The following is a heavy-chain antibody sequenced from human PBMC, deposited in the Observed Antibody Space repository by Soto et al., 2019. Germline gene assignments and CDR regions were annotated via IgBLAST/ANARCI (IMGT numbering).Heavy chain of an antibody. CDR3: ARDKFGDIVVVPAAMPGISQPGFYRRAAHYFDY. J-gene: IGHJ4*02. CDR1: GYTFTSYY. CDR2: INPSGGST. V-gene: IGHV1-46*03. D-gene: IGHD2-2*01. Sequence: GSSVKVSCKASGYTFTSYYMHWVRQAPGQGLEWMGIINPSGGSTSYAQKFQGRATMTRDTSTSTVYMELSSLRSEDTAVYYCARDKFGDIVVVPAAMPGISQPGFYRRAAHYFDYWGQGTLVTVSS.